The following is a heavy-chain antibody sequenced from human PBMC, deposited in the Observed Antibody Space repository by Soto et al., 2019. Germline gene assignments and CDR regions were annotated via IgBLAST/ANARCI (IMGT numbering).Heavy chain of an antibody. CDR3: ARARADYSTDNWLDP. CDR1: GYTFTNYG. V-gene: IGHV1-18*01. J-gene: IGHJ5*02. D-gene: IGHD4-4*01. CDR2: ISTNRGNT. Sequence: ASVKVSCKASGYTFTNYGISWVRQAPGQGLEWMGWISTNRGNTNYAQKVQDRVTMTTDTSTNTAYMELNSLRSEDTAVYYCARARADYSTDNWLDPWGQGTLVTVSS.